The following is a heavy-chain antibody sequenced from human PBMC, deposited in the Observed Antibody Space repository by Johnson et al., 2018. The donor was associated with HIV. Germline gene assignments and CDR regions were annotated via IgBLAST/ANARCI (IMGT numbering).Heavy chain of an antibody. V-gene: IGHV3-64*01. CDR2: ISGNGGIT. Sequence: VQLVESGGGLVKPGGSLRLSCAASGFTFSNYAIHWVRQAPGKGLEYVSAISGNGGITYYANSVKGRFTSSRDNSKNTLYLQMVSLRAEDMGVYYCARLRSPDAFDIWGQGTMVTVSS. CDR3: ARLRSPDAFDI. D-gene: IGHD2-15*01. J-gene: IGHJ3*02. CDR1: GFTFSNYA.